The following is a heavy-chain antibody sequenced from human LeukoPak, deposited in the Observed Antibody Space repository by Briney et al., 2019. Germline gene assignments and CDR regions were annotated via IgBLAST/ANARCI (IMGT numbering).Heavy chain of an antibody. D-gene: IGHD3-22*01. J-gene: IGHJ4*02. CDR2: IYYSGST. CDR3: ARGTTMIVEEGFDY. V-gene: IGHV4-59*12. CDR1: GGSISSYY. Sequence: SETLSLTCTVSGGSISSYYWSWIRQPPGKGLEWIGYIYYSGSTNYNPSLKSRVTISVDTSKNQFSLKLSSVTAADTAVYYCARGTTMIVEEGFDYWGQGTLVTVSS.